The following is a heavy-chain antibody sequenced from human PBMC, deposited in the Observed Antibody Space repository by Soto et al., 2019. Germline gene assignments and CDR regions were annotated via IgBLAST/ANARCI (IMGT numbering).Heavy chain of an antibody. Sequence: VPVKVSCKVSGYTLTEFDMHWVRQAPGQGLEWMGGIDPEDGDTSYAQKFQGRVTMTRDTSTSTVYMELSSLRSEDTAVYYCATNSRYSSSWYEMDYWGQGTLVAVSS. CDR1: GYTLTEFD. CDR2: IDPEDGDT. CDR3: ATNSRYSSSWYEMDY. J-gene: IGHJ4*02. D-gene: IGHD6-13*01. V-gene: IGHV1-24*01.